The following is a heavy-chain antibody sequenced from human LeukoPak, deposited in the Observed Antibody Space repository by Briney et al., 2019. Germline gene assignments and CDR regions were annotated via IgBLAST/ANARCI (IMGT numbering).Heavy chain of an antibody. V-gene: IGHV3-7*01. CDR3: ARGFDGRSGFDI. J-gene: IGHJ3*02. D-gene: IGHD3-10*01. CDR1: GFTFSSYW. CDR2: INEDGSEK. Sequence: PGGSLRLSCAVSGFTFSSYWMSWVRQAPGNGLEWVATINEDGSEKYYVDSVKGRFTISRDNAKNSLYLQMNSLRAEDTTLYYYARGFDGRSGFDIWGQGTMVTVSS.